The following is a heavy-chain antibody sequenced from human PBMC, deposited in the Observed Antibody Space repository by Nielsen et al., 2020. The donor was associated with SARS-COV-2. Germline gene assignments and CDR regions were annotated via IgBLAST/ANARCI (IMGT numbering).Heavy chain of an antibody. Sequence: SVKVSCKASGYTFTSYAISWVRQAPGQGLEWMGGIIPIFGTANYAQKFQGRVTITADESTSTAYMELSSLRSEDTAVYYCARKGSGSYSPGYFDYWGQGTLVTVSS. CDR3: ARKGSGSYSPGYFDY. CDR1: GYTFTSYA. J-gene: IGHJ4*02. D-gene: IGHD3-10*01. CDR2: IIPIFGTA. V-gene: IGHV1-69*13.